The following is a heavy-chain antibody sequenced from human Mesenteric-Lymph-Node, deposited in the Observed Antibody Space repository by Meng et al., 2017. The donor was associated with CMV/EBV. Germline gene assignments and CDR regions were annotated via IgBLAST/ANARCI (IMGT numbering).Heavy chain of an antibody. J-gene: IGHJ5*02. V-gene: IGHV3-7*01. D-gene: IGHD3-10*01. CDR1: GFTSSDYC. Sequence: GESLKISCAASGFTSSDYCMNWVRQAPGRGLEWVASIKRDGSETYYADSVKGRFSISRDDAKNSLFLDMNSLRTEDTAVYFCARDIGVSVLPWFGDLGWFDPWGQGTLVTVSS. CDR2: IKRDGSET. CDR3: ARDIGVSVLPWFGDLGWFDP.